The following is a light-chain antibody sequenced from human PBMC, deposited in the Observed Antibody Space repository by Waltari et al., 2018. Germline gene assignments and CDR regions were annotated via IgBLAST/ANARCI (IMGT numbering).Light chain of an antibody. CDR2: GNN. CDR1: SSNIGAGYD. V-gene: IGLV1-40*01. Sequence: QSVLTQPPSVSGAPGQRITISCTGSSSNIGAGYDVHRYQKLPGAAPKLPIYGNNNRPSGVPDRFSGSKSDTSASLAITGLQAEDEADYYCQSYDKNLVVFGGGTKLTVL. J-gene: IGLJ2*01. CDR3: QSYDKNLVV.